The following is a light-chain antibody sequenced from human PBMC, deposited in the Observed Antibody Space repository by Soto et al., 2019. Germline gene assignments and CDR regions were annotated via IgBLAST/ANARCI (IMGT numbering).Light chain of an antibody. Sequence: EVVVTQSPDTLSLSPGETATLSCRASQSVSSSVAWYQHKPGQAPRLLIYGASSRATGIPDTFSGSGSGTDFTLTISRLEPEDSAIYYCQQRSSWPPVFTFGQGTRLDIK. CDR2: GAS. CDR1: QSVSSS. J-gene: IGKJ5*01. V-gene: IGKV3D-20*02. CDR3: QQRSSWPPVFT.